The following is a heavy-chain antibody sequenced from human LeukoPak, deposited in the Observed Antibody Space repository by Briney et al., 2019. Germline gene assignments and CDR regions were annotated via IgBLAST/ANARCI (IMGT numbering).Heavy chain of an antibody. D-gene: IGHD2-8*01. V-gene: IGHV3-23*01. CDR1: GFTLSTYA. CDR2: ISANTGST. J-gene: IGHJ4*02. CDR3: AKEGSVCTNGICRYFDD. Sequence: GGSLRLSCAVSGFTLSTYAMSWVRQAPGKGLEWVSTISANTGSTYFADSVKGRFTISRDNAKNSLYLQMDSLRGEDTALYYCAKEGSVCTNGICRYFDDWGQGTLVTVSS.